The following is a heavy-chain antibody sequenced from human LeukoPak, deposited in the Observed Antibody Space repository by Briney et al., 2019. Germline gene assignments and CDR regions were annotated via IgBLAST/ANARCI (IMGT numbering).Heavy chain of an antibody. CDR1: GDSVSSNSAA. CDR3: ARDPYSGSYAPRAFDI. Sequence: SQTLSLTCAISGDSVSSNSAAWNWIRQSPSRGLEWLGRTTNRSKWYNDYAVSVKSRITINPDTSKNQFSLQLNSVTPEDTAVYYCARDPYSGSYAPRAFDIWGQGTMVTVSS. V-gene: IGHV6-1*01. J-gene: IGHJ3*02. D-gene: IGHD1-26*01. CDR2: TTNRSKWYN.